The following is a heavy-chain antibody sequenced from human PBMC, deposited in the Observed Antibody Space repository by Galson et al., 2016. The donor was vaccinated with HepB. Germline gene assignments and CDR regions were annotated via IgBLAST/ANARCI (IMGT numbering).Heavy chain of an antibody. CDR1: GYIFTSYG. CDR2: ISAYNGNT. D-gene: IGHD2-2*01. Sequence: SVKVSCKVSGYIFTSYGISWVRQAPGQGLEWMGWISAYNGNTNYAPKLRGKVTMTTDTSSSTAYMELRRLRSDDTAVYYCARGIAVVPVAISHYYHSGMDVWGQGTTVTVSS. J-gene: IGHJ6*02. V-gene: IGHV1-18*01. CDR3: ARGIAVVPVAISHYYHSGMDV.